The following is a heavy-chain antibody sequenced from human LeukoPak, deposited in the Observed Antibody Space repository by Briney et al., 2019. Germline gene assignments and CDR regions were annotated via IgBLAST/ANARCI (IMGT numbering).Heavy chain of an antibody. CDR2: MDPNSGNT. J-gene: IGHJ6*03. V-gene: IGHV1-8*01. D-gene: IGHD6-13*01. CDR1: GYTFTSYD. CDR3: AREGLEYSSSWYPYMDV. Sequence: GASVKVSCKASGYTFTSYDINWVRQATGQGLEWMGWMDPNSGNTGYAQKFQGRVTMTRNTSISTAYMELSSLRSEHTAVYYCAREGLEYSSSWYPYMDVWGKGTTVTVSS.